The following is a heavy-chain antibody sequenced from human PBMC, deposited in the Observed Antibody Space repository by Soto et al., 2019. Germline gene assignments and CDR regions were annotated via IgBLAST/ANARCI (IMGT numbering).Heavy chain of an antibody. V-gene: IGHV4-59*08. CDR1: GGSISSYY. Sequence: ASETLSLTCTVSGGSISSYYWSWIRQPPGKGLEWIGYIYYSGSTYYNPSLKSRVTISVDTSKNQFSLKLSSVTAADTAVYYCARRAAAGSSYYYYYGMDVWGQGTTVTVSS. CDR2: IYYSGST. CDR3: ARRAAAGSSYYYYYGMDV. D-gene: IGHD6-13*01. J-gene: IGHJ6*02.